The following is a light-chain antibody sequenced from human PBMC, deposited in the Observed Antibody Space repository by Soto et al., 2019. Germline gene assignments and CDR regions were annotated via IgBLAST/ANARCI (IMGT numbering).Light chain of an antibody. J-gene: IGKJ5*01. Sequence: EIALTQSPGTLALSPGERATLSCRASLTLSNSFIAWYQHRPGQAPRLLVYDTSTRATGIPDRYSGSGSGTDFTLTISRLEPEDFAVFFCQQYGTSEIIFGQGTRLEIK. V-gene: IGKV3-20*01. CDR2: DTS. CDR3: QQYGTSEII. CDR1: LTLSNSF.